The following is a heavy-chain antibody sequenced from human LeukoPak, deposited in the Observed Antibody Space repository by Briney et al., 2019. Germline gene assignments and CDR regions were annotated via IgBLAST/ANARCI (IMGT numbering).Heavy chain of an antibody. Sequence: PGGSLRLSCAASGFTFSGHWMNWVRQAPGKGLEWVSGISGSGGSTYYADSMKGRFSISRDDSKNTLYLQMNSLRAEDTAVYYCAKSPDVAGTGRFDYWGQGTLVTVSS. CDR2: ISGSGGST. D-gene: IGHD6-19*01. CDR3: AKSPDVAGTGRFDY. CDR1: GFTFSGHW. J-gene: IGHJ4*02. V-gene: IGHV3-23*01.